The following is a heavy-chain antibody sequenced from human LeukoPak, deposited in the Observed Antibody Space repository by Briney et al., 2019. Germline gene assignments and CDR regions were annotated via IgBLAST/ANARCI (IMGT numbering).Heavy chain of an antibody. Sequence: GGSLRLSCAASGFTFSSYSMNWVRQAPGKGLEWASSISSSSSYIYYADSVKGRFTISRDNAKNSLYLQMNSLRAEDTAVYYCAREGEYSSAYYYYYGMDVWGQGTTVTVSS. CDR2: ISSSSSYI. D-gene: IGHD6-6*01. CDR1: GFTFSSYS. CDR3: AREGEYSSAYYYYYGMDV. V-gene: IGHV3-21*01. J-gene: IGHJ6*02.